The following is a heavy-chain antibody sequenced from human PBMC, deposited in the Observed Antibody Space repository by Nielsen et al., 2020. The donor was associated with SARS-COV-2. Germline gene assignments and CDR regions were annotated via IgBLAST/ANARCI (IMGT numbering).Heavy chain of an antibody. D-gene: IGHD3-22*01. V-gene: IGHV3-15*01. Sequence: GESLKISCAASGFTFSNAWMSWVRQAPGKGLEWVGRIKSKTDGGTTDYAAPVKGRFTISRDDSKNTLYLQMNSLKTEGTAVYYCTRDRAYYYDSSGYYWDYWGQGTLVTVSS. CDR1: GFTFSNAW. J-gene: IGHJ4*02. CDR3: TRDRAYYYDSSGYYWDY. CDR2: IKSKTDGGTT.